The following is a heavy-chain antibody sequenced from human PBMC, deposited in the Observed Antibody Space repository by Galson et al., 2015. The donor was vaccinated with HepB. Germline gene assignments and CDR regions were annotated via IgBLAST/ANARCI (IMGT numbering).Heavy chain of an antibody. Sequence: SVKVSCKASGYTFSSYSITWVRQAPGQGLEWMGWISAYNRNTNYAHQLQDRVTMTTDTSTTTAYMELRSLRSDDTAVYYCAREMTTNDGFDIWGQGTMVTVSS. CDR2: ISAYNRNT. CDR1: GYTFSSYS. V-gene: IGHV1-18*01. D-gene: IGHD5-24*01. CDR3: AREMTTNDGFDI. J-gene: IGHJ3*02.